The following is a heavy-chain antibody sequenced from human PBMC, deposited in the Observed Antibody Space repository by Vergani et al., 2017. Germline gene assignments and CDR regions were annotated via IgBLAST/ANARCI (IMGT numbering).Heavy chain of an antibody. CDR2: IKSDGRT. Sequence: VELLASGGGLAQPGGSLRVSCSASGFRVTTYYMSWVRQAPGKGLEWGSVIKSDGRTSYEESVRGRFTISRDPSRNAVYLQMNILRVEDTGVYYCTRSECSGTTCYGHYFDRWGHGILVTVSS. D-gene: IGHD2-15*01. CDR3: TRSECSGTTCYGHYFDR. CDR1: GFRVTTYY. V-gene: IGHV3-66*02. J-gene: IGHJ4*01.